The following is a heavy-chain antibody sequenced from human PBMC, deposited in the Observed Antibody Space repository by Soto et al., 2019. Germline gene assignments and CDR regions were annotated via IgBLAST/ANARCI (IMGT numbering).Heavy chain of an antibody. CDR2: INSVSSGI. J-gene: IGHJ6*03. CDR3: ARVRYSSAWPYSYMDV. Sequence: GGSLRLSCAASGFTFNTYSMNWVRQAPGKGLEWVSYINSVSSGIYYADSVKGRFTISRDNAKNSLYLQMNSLRAEDTAVYYCARVRYSSAWPYSYMDVWGKGTTVTVSS. D-gene: IGHD6-19*01. CDR1: GFTFNTYS. V-gene: IGHV3-48*01.